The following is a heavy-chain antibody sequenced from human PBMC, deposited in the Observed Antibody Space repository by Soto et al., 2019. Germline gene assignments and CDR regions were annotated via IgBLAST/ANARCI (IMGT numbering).Heavy chain of an antibody. CDR2: ISYDGSNK. Sequence: QVQLVESGGGVVQPGRSLRLSCAASGFTFSSYGMHWVRQAPGKGLEWVAVISYDGSNKYYADSVKGRFTISRDNSKNTLYLQMNSLRAEDTAVYYCAKDNYYDSKGGMDVWGQGTTVTVSS. J-gene: IGHJ6*02. V-gene: IGHV3-30*18. CDR1: GFTFSSYG. CDR3: AKDNYYDSKGGMDV. D-gene: IGHD3-22*01.